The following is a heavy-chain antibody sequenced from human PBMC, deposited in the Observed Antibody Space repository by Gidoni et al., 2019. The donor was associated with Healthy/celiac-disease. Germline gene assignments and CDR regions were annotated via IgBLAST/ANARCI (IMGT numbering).Heavy chain of an antibody. CDR2: IIPIFGTA. CDR1: GGTFSSYA. Sequence: QVQLVQSGAEVKKPGSSVKVSCKASGGTFSSYAISWVRQAPGQGLEWMGGIIPIFGTANYAQKFQGRVTITADKSTSTAYMELSSLRSEDTAVYYCARDTGILVHYDIPPSNWYFDLWGRGTLVTVSS. V-gene: IGHV1-69*06. CDR3: ARDTGILVHYDIPPSNWYFDL. J-gene: IGHJ2*01. D-gene: IGHD3-9*01.